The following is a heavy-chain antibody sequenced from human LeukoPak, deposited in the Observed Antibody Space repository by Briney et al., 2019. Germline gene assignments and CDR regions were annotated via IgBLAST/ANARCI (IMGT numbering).Heavy chain of an antibody. CDR1: GGSISSSSYY. V-gene: IGHV4-39*01. Sequence: LETLSLTCTVSGGSISSSSYYWGWIRRPPGKGLEWIGSIYYSGSTYYNPSLKSRVTISVDTSKNQFSLKLSSVTAADTAVYYCARGSLPGAIFGVVTNGWFDPWGQGTLVTVSS. CDR2: IYYSGST. D-gene: IGHD3-3*01. J-gene: IGHJ5*02. CDR3: ARGSLPGAIFGVVTNGWFDP.